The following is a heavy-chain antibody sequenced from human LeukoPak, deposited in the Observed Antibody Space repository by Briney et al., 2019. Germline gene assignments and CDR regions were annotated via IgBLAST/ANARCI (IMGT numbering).Heavy chain of an antibody. CDR3: AKAEKMITFGGVIVIRNQPPYFDY. Sequence: GGSLRLSCAASGFTFSSYAMSWVRQAPGKGLEWVSAISGSGGSTYYADPVKGRFTISRDNSKNTLYLRMNSLRAEDTAVYYCAKAEKMITFGGVIVIRNQPPYFDYWGQGTLVTVSS. V-gene: IGHV3-23*01. J-gene: IGHJ4*02. CDR2: ISGSGGST. D-gene: IGHD3-16*02. CDR1: GFTFSSYA.